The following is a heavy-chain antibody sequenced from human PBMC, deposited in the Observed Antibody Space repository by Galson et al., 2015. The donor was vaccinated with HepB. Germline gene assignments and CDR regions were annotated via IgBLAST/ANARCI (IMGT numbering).Heavy chain of an antibody. J-gene: IGHJ5*02. D-gene: IGHD6-13*01. CDR2: IIPILGIA. CDR3: ARSSSWSASS. CDR1: GYTLTELS. V-gene: IGHV1-69*02. Sequence: SVKVSCKVSGYTLTELSMHRVRQAPGQGLEWMGRIIPILGIANYAQKFQGRVTITADKSTSTAYMELSSLRSEDTAVYYCARSSSWSASSWGQGTLVTVSS.